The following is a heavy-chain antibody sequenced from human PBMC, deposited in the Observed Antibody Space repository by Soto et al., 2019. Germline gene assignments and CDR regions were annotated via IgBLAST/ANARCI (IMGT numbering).Heavy chain of an antibody. CDR3: ARDGDYDSSGFEYFQH. V-gene: IGHV4-30-4*01. CDR1: GGSISSGDYY. CDR2: IYYSGST. J-gene: IGHJ1*01. D-gene: IGHD3-22*01. Sequence: QVQLQESGPGLVKPSQTLSLTCTVSGGSISSGDYYWSWIRQPPGKGLRGIGYIYYSGSTYYNPSLKSRVTISVDTSKNQFSLKLSSVTAADTAVYYCARDGDYDSSGFEYFQHWGQGTLVTVSS.